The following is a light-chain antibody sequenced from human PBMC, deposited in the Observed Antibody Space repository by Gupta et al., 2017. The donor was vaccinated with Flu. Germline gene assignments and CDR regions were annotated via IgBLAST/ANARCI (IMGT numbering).Light chain of an antibody. CDR3: QQDDSTPYT. V-gene: IGKV4-1*01. CDR1: QSVLYSYNNTNY. J-gene: IGKJ2*01. CDR2: WAS. Sequence: SLGERATINCKSSQSVLYSYNNTNYLAWYQQKPGQPPKLLIYWASTRESGVPDRFSGSGSGTDFTLTISSLQAEDVAVYYCQQDDSTPYTFGQGTKLEIK.